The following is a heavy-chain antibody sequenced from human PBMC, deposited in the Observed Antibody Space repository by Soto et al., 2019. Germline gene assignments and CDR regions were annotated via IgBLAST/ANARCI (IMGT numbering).Heavy chain of an antibody. Sequence: QVQLVQSGAEVREPGASVKVSCKASGYSFSSLDINWVRQTTGQGLEWMGWMQPRDGRTGYAQKFQGRVTMTRDTSRTTAYMELSSLTSDDAAFYFCSRGVTAGVDYWGQGTLVTVSS. D-gene: IGHD1-26*01. CDR1: GYSFSSLD. CDR2: MQPRDGRT. J-gene: IGHJ4*02. V-gene: IGHV1-8*01. CDR3: SRGVTAGVDY.